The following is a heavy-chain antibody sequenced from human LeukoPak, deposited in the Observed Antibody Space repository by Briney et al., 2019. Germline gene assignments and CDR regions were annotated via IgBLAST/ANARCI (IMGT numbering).Heavy chain of an antibody. CDR2: ISYDGTNK. CDR3: AKSVATIARPSDY. V-gene: IGHV3-30*18. D-gene: IGHD2-21*01. J-gene: IGHJ4*02. Sequence: PGTSPRPSCAASGFTFSDYSMHCVRHAPGKGLEWVSSISYDGTNKYYRDSIKGRLIISRDNSKNTVFLQLLTLKAEDTAVYYCAKSVATIARPSDYWGQGALVTVSS. CDR1: GFTFSDYS.